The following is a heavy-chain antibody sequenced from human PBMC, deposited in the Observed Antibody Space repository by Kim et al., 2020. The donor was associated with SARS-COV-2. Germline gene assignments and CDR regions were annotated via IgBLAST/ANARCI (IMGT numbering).Heavy chain of an antibody. D-gene: IGHD5-18*01. CDR2: MNPNSGNT. CDR1: GYTFTSYD. J-gene: IGHJ4*02. V-gene: IGHV1-8*01. Sequence: ASVKVSCKASGYTFTSYDINWVRQATGQGLEWMGWMNPNSGNTGYAQKFQGRVTMTRNTSISTAYMELSSLRSEDTAVYYCARGGRREQLRYGGYWGQGTLVTVSS. CDR3: ARGGRREQLRYGGY.